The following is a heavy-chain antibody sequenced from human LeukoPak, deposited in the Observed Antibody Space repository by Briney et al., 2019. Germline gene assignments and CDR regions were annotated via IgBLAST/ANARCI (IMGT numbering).Heavy chain of an antibody. CDR2: IWYDGSNK. D-gene: IGHD5-18*01. V-gene: IGHV3-33*06. Sequence: GGSLRLSCAASGFTFSSYGMHWVRQAPGKGLEWVAVIWYDGSNKYYADSVKGRFTISRDNSKNTLYLQMNSLRAEDTAVYYCAKGPRLVRTAMVIGWGQGTLVTVSS. CDR1: GFTFSSYG. J-gene: IGHJ4*02. CDR3: AKGPRLVRTAMVIG.